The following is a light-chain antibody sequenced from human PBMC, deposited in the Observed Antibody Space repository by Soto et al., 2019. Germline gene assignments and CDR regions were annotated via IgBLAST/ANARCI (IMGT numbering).Light chain of an antibody. CDR1: SGHSSYI. V-gene: IGLV4-60*02. Sequence: PVLTQSSSASASLGSSVKLTCTLSSGHSSYIIAWHQQQPGKAPRYLMKLEGRGGYNRGSGVPDRFSGSSSGAARYLTISNLQFEDEADYYCETWDSNTWVFGGGTKLTVL. J-gene: IGLJ3*02. CDR3: ETWDSNTWV. CDR2: LEGRGGY.